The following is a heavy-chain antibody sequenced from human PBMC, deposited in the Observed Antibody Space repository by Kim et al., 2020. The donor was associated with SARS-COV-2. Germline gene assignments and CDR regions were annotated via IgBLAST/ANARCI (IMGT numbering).Heavy chain of an antibody. CDR2: IKRKTENYAT. D-gene: IGHD2-8*02. V-gene: IGHV3-73*01. CDR3: ARRIYGGVDTGLDY. Sequence: GGSLRLSCAASGFSFSDSDIHWVRRTSGKGLEWVGRIKRKTENYATALAASVEGRFTMSRDDLKTTAFLQMNSLRPDDTAVYYCARRIYGGVDTGLDYWGQGTLVTVSS. J-gene: IGHJ4*02. CDR1: GFSFSDSD.